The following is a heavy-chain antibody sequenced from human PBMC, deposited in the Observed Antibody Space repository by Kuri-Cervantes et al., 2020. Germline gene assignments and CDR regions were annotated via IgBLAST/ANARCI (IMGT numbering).Heavy chain of an antibody. D-gene: IGHD3-10*01. V-gene: IGHV1-18*01. CDR3: ARNYYGSGSYPNIGYYFDY. Sequence: ASVKVSCKASGYTFTSYGISWVRQAPGQGLEWMGWISAYNGDTNYAQKLQGRVTITTDESTSTAYMELSSLRSEDTAVYYCARNYYGSGSYPNIGYYFDYWGQGTLVTVSS. CDR2: ISAYNGDT. J-gene: IGHJ4*02. CDR1: GYTFTSYG.